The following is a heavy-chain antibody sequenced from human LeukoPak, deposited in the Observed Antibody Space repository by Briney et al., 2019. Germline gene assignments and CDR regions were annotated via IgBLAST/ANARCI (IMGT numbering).Heavy chain of an antibody. Sequence: GGSLRLSCAASGFTFSTHTMNGARQAPGKGLEWVSSINSGGSTTHYADSVKGRFTISRDNAQNSLYLQMNSLRVDDAAVYYCLRGDSRDFWGQGTLVTVSS. D-gene: IGHD3-22*01. CDR3: LRGDSRDF. CDR1: GFTFSTHT. V-gene: IGHV3-21*01. CDR2: INSGGSTT. J-gene: IGHJ4*02.